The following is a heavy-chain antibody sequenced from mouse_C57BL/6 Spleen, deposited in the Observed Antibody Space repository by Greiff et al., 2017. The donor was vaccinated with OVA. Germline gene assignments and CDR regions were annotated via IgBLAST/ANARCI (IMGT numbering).Heavy chain of an antibody. D-gene: IGHD1-1*01. CDR3: ASLTTVVAHYAMDY. V-gene: IGHV5-17*01. J-gene: IGHJ4*01. CDR2: ISSGSSTI. CDR1: GFTFSDYG. Sequence: EVQLVESGGGLVKPGGSLKLSCAASGFTFSDYGMHWVRQAPEKGLEWVAYISSGSSTIYYADTVKGRFTISRDNAKNTLFLQMTRLRSEDTAMYYCASLTTVVAHYAMDYWGQGTSVTVSS.